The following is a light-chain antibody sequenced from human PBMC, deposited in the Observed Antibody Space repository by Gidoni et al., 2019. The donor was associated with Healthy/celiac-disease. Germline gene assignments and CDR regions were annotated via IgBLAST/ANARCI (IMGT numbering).Light chain of an antibody. CDR1: QSLLHSDGKTY. CDR3: RQRIQLPYT. V-gene: IGKV2D-29*01. Sequence: IVIPQTPLSLSVTPGQPSSISCKSSQSLLHSDGKTYLYWYLKKPGKPPQLLIYEVSNRFSGVQDRLRGSGSGTDLTLKISQVEAEDVGVYYGRQRIQLPYTFGQXTKLEIK. J-gene: IGKJ2*01. CDR2: EVS.